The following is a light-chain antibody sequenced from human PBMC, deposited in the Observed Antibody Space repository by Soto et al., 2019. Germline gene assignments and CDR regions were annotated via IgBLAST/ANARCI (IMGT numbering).Light chain of an antibody. CDR3: QQSYSFPPT. CDR2: AAS. J-gene: IGKJ2*01. CDR1: QSISSN. V-gene: IGKV1-39*01. Sequence: DIQMTQSPSSLSASAGDRVTITCRASQSISSNLNWYQQKPGKAPKLLIYAASSLQSGVSSRFSGSGSGTDFTLTINSLQPEDFSTYYCQQSYSFPPTFGQGTKLEIK.